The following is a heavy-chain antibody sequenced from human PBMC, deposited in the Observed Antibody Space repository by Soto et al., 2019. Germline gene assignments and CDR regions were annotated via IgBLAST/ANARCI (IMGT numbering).Heavy chain of an antibody. J-gene: IGHJ4*02. Sequence: QVQLVESGGGVVQPGRSLRLSCAASGFTFSSYGMHWVRQAPGKGLEWVAVISYDGSNKYYADSVKGRFTISRDNSQNSRYPQLYCVTAADTAVYYCASEPRGDYESGGSPPGYGGQGTLVTVSS. CDR2: ISYDGSNK. CDR1: GFTFSSYG. V-gene: IGHV3-30*03. CDR3: ASEPRGDYESGGSPPGY. D-gene: IGHD3-22*01.